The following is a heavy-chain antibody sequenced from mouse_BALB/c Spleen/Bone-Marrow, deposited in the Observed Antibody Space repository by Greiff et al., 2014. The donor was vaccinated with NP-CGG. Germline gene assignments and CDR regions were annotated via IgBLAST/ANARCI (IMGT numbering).Heavy chain of an antibody. CDR3: AGVYGGYFDV. J-gene: IGHJ1*01. Sequence: EVQGVESGGGLVQPGGSLKLSCVASGFTFSSYGMSWVRQAPDKRLELVATINNNGGSTYYPDSVKGQFTISRDNAKNTLYLQMSSLKSEDTAMYYCAGVYGGYFDVCAQGP. CDR1: GFTFSSYG. D-gene: IGHD1-1*01. CDR2: INNNGGST. V-gene: IGHV5-6-3*01.